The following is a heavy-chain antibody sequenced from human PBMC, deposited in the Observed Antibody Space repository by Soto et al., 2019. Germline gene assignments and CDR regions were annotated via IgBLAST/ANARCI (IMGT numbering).Heavy chain of an antibody. CDR3: VNSGIVFYGMDV. J-gene: IGHJ6*02. D-gene: IGHD2-15*01. CDR2: INYNGNS. V-gene: IGHV4-39*01. Sequence: QLQLQESGPGLVKPSESLSLTCAVSGGSISSSNYNWGWIRQPPGKALEWIAKINYNGNSYYNPALRSRVTIYADTSKNEFSLKMNSVAAADTAVYYCVNSGIVFYGMDVWGQGTTVTVSS. CDR1: GGSISSSNYN.